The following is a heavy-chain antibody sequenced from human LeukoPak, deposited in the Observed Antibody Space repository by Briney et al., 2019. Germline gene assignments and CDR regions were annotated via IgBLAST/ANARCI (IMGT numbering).Heavy chain of an antibody. Sequence: ASVKVSCKASGYTFTSYGISWVRQAPGQGLEWMGRISAYNGNTNYAQKLQGRVTMTTDTSTSTAYMELRSLGSDDTAVYYCARDPPLRFRFDPWGQGTLVTVSS. V-gene: IGHV1-18*01. J-gene: IGHJ5*02. CDR2: ISAYNGNT. D-gene: IGHD3-3*01. CDR3: ARDPPLRFRFDP. CDR1: GYTFTSYG.